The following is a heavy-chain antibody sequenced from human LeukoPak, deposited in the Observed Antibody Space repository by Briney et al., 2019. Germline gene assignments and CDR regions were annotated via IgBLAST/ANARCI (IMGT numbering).Heavy chain of an antibody. Sequence: SETLSLTCTVSGYSISSGYYWGWIRQPPGKGLEWIGSIYHSGSTYYNPSLKSRVTISVDTSKNQFSLKLSSVTAADTAVYYCVIGTPRKFPRDYWGQGTLVTVSS. D-gene: IGHD6-13*01. V-gene: IGHV4-38-2*02. CDR3: VIGTPRKFPRDY. J-gene: IGHJ4*02. CDR2: IYHSGST. CDR1: GYSISSGYY.